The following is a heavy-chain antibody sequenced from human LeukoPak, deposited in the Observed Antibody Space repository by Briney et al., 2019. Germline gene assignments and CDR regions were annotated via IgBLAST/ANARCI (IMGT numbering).Heavy chain of an antibody. Sequence: GGSLRLSCAASGFTFSSYSMNWVRQAPGKGLEWVSYISSSSSTIYYADSVKGRFTISRDNAKNSLFLQMNSLTAEDTAVHYCVRAYHPGGWFDPWGQGTLVTVSS. CDR3: VRAYHPGGWFDP. CDR2: ISSSSSTI. J-gene: IGHJ5*02. D-gene: IGHD2-2*01. CDR1: GFTFSSYS. V-gene: IGHV3-48*01.